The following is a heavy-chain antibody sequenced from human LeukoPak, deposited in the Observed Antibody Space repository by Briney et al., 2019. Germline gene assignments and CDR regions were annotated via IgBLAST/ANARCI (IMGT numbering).Heavy chain of an antibody. CDR1: GFTFSSYD. CDR2: IGAAGDT. Sequence: GGSQRLSCAASGFTFSSYDMHWVRQATGKGLEWVSGIGAAGDTYYPGSVRGRFTISRENAKNSLYLQMNSLRAEDTAVYYCARVGPTNWFDPWGQGTLVTVSS. CDR3: ARVGPTNWFDP. V-gene: IGHV3-13*01. J-gene: IGHJ5*02.